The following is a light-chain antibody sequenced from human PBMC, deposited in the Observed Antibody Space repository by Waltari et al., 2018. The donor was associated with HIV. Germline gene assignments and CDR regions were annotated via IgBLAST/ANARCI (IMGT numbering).Light chain of an antibody. CDR3: QQNYRTPRT. Sequence: DIQMTQSPSSLSASVGDRVIIACRASQNINTYLNWYQQKPGKAPALLISAASTLQSGVPSRFNGRGSGTDFTLTINTLQPEDLATYFCQQNYRTPRTFGQGTKLAI. V-gene: IGKV1-39*01. CDR2: AAS. J-gene: IGKJ2*02. CDR1: QNINTY.